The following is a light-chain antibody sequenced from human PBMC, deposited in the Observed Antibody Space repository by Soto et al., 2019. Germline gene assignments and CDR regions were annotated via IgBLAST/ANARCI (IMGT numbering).Light chain of an antibody. J-gene: IGKJ3*01. V-gene: IGKV1-5*01. CDR2: DAS. Sequence: DIQVTQSPSTLSASVGDRVTITCRASQSVSSWLAWYQQKPGKVPKLLIYDASSLESGVPSRFSGSGSGTEFTLTISSLQPDDFATYYCQQYRSYSLTFGPGTKVDVK. CDR1: QSVSSW. CDR3: QQYRSYSLT.